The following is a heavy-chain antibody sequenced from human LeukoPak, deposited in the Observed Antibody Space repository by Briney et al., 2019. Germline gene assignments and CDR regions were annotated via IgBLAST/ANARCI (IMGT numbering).Heavy chain of an antibody. J-gene: IGHJ4*02. Sequence: ASVKASCKASGYTFTSYGISWVRQAPGQGLEWMGWISAYNGNTNYAQKLQGRVTMTTDTSTSTAYMELRSLRSDDTAVYYCARARSYYYDSSDLDYWGQGTLVTVSS. V-gene: IGHV1-18*01. D-gene: IGHD3-22*01. CDR3: ARARSYYYDSSDLDY. CDR1: GYTFTSYG. CDR2: ISAYNGNT.